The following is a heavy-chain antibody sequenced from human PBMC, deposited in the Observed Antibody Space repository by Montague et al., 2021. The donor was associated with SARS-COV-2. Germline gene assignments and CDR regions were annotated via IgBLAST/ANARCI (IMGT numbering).Heavy chain of an antibody. CDR2: IKQDGSET. D-gene: IGHD6-19*01. CDR3: AKGYTGDWDHYLDY. Sequence: SLRLSCAASGFGFNDYWMSWVRQAPGKGLEWVANIKQDGSETNHVDSVRGRFTVSRDNARNSLFLQMDSLSTEDTAVYYCAKGYTGDWDHYLDYWGQGTLVTVSS. J-gene: IGHJ4*02. V-gene: IGHV3-7*01. CDR1: GFGFNDYW.